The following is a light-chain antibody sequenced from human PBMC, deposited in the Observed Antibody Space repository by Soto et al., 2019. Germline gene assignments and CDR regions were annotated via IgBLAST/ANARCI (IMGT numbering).Light chain of an antibody. V-gene: IGKV3-15*01. CDR1: QSVRNN. CDR2: GAS. Sequence: EIVMTQSPATLSVSPGERATLSCRASQSVRNNLAWYQQKPGQAPRLLIYGASTRATGIPARLSGSGSGTEFTLTISSLQSEDFAIYYCQQYNNWHSITFGQGTRLEIK. CDR3: QQYNNWHSIT. J-gene: IGKJ5*01.